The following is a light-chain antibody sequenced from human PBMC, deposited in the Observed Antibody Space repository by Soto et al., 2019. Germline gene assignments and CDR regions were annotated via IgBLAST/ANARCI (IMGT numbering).Light chain of an antibody. V-gene: IGLV1-36*01. CDR3: SSFRSGGTRVL. CDR2: YDD. Sequence: QSVLTQPPSVSEAPRQRVTISCSGSSSNIGNNAVNWYQQLPGKAPKLLIYYDDLLPSGVSDRFSGSKSGTSASLAISGLQSEDEADYYCSSFRSGGTRVLFGGGTKLTVL. CDR1: SSNIGNNA. J-gene: IGLJ2*01.